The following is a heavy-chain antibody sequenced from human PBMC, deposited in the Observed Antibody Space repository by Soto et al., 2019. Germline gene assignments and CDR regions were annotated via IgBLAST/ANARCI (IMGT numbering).Heavy chain of an antibody. CDR3: ARESVAVRDYGLDV. V-gene: IGHV4-30-4*01. CDR1: GGSIINTDYY. CDR2: IFYSGST. Sequence: TLSLTCTVSGGSIINTDYYWSWIRQPPGKGLEWIGYIFYSGSTYYNPSLKSRVTISVDTSKNQFSLKLSSMTATDTAVYYRARESVAVRDYGLDVWGQGTTVTVSS. J-gene: IGHJ6*02. D-gene: IGHD3-10*01.